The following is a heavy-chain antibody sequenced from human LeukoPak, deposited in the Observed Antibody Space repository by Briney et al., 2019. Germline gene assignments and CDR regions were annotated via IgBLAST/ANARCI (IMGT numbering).Heavy chain of an antibody. J-gene: IGHJ5*02. CDR1: GGSISSYY. V-gene: IGHV4-59*01. D-gene: IGHD3-22*01. CDR3: ARETYDSSGYYQYNWFDP. Sequence: SETLSLTCTVSGGSISSYYWSWIRQPPRKGLEWIGYIYYSGSTNYNPSLKSRVTISVDTSKNQFSLKLSSVTAADTAVYYCARETYDSSGYYQYNWFDPWGQGTLVTVSS. CDR2: IYYSGST.